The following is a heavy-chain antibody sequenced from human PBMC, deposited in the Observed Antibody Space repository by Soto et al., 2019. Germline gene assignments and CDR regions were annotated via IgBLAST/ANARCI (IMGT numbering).Heavy chain of an antibody. Sequence: LRLSCAASGFTFSSYAMHWVRQAPGKGLEWVAVISYDGSNKYYADSVKGRFTISRDNSKNTLYLQMNSLRAEDTAVYYCRSVIVGATILDYWGQGTLVTVSS. J-gene: IGHJ4*02. V-gene: IGHV3-30-3*01. CDR3: RSVIVGATILDY. CDR2: ISYDGSNK. D-gene: IGHD1-26*01. CDR1: GFTFSSYA.